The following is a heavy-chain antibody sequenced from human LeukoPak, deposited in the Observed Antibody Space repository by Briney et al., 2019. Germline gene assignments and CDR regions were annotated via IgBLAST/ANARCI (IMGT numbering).Heavy chain of an antibody. CDR1: GLTVSTNY. CDR2: IYGGGST. Sequence: GESLRLSCAVSGLTVSTNYMTWVRQAPGKGLGCVSVIYGGGSTYYADSVKGRFTISRDNSKNTLYLQMNSLRAEDTAVYYCAGGGSCYGGTYWGQGTLVTVSS. D-gene: IGHD2-15*01. CDR3: AGGGSCYGGTY. V-gene: IGHV3-66*02. J-gene: IGHJ4*02.